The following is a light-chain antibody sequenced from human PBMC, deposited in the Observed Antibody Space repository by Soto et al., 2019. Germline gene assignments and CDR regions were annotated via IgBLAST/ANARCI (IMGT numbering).Light chain of an antibody. V-gene: IGKV1-5*03. J-gene: IGKJ1*01. CDR3: QQYNNYPT. CDR2: KAS. CDR1: QSISSW. Sequence: DIQMTQSPSTLSASVGDRVTITCRASQSISSWLAWYQQKPGKAPKLLIYKASSLESGVPSRFSGSGSGTEFTPTISSLQPDDFATYYCQQYNNYPTFGQGTKVEIK.